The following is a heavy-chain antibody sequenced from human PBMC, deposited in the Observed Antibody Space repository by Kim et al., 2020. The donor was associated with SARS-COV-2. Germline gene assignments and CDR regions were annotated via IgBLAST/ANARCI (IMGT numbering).Heavy chain of an antibody. D-gene: IGHD3-22*01. V-gene: IGHV4-34*01. J-gene: IGHJ4*02. Sequence: LKSRVTISVDTSKNQFSLKLSSVTAADTAVYYCARLRGSLYDSSGYYAYYWGQGTLVTVSS. CDR3: ARLRGSLYDSSGYYAYY.